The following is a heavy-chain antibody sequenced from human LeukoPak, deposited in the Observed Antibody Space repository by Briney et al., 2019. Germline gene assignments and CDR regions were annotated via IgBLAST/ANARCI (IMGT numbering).Heavy chain of an antibody. Sequence: PSETLSLTCTVSGGSISSSSYYWSWIRQPPGKGLEWIGEINHSGSTNYNPSLKSRVTISVDTSKNQFSLKLSSVTAADTAVYYCARVQGGLLSYRGWKRVDPWGQGTLVTVSS. J-gene: IGHJ5*02. CDR1: GGSISSSSYY. CDR2: INHSGST. V-gene: IGHV4-39*07. D-gene: IGHD3-22*01. CDR3: ARVQGGLLSYRGWKRVDP.